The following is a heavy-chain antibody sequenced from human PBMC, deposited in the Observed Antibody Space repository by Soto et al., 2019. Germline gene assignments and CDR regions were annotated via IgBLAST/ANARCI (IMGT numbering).Heavy chain of an antibody. Sequence: PSETLSLTCTVSGGSISSYYWSWIRQPPGKGLEWIGYIYYSGSTNYNPSLKSRVTISVDTSKNQFSLKLSSVTAADTAVYYCARPANYYDRSGYRYWGQGTLATVSS. CDR2: IYYSGST. V-gene: IGHV4-59*01. J-gene: IGHJ4*02. CDR3: ARPANYYDRSGYRY. CDR1: GGSISSYY. D-gene: IGHD3-22*01.